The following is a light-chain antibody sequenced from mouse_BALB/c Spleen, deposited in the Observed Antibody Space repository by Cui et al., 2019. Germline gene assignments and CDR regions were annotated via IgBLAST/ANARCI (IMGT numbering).Light chain of an antibody. CDR2: STS. J-gene: IGKJ1*01. Sequence: QIILTQSPAFMSASLGEEITLTCSASSSVSYMHWYQQKSGTSPKLLIYSTSSLASGVPSRFSGSGSGTFYSLTISSVEAEDVADYYCHQWSSYPWTFCGGTKLEIK. CDR1: SSVSY. CDR3: HQWSSYPWT. V-gene: IGKV4-80*01.